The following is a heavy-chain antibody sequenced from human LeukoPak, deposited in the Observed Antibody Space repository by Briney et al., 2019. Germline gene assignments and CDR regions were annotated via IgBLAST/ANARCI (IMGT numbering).Heavy chain of an antibody. J-gene: IGHJ5*02. CDR1: GFTFSSYA. V-gene: IGHV3-30*04. CDR3: AREVSGYDFGWFDP. D-gene: IGHD5-12*01. CDR2: ISYDGSNK. Sequence: GGSLRLSCAASGFTFSSYAMHWVRQAPGKGLEGVAVISYDGSNKYYADSVEGRFTISRDNSKNTLYLQMNSLRAEDTAVYYCAREVSGYDFGWFDPWGQGTLVTVSS.